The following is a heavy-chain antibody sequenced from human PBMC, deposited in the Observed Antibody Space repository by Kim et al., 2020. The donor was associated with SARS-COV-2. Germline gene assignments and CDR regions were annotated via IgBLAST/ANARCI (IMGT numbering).Heavy chain of an antibody. CDR2: IYYTGSS. D-gene: IGHD2-2*02. Sequence: SETLSLTCSVSGGSISAYYWSCIRQPPGKGLEWMGNIYYTGSSNYNPSLKSRVTISIDTSKNQFSLNLNSVTAAATAWYYFSRDRVDYTGDRYYSDGMDV. J-gene: IGHJ6*01. V-gene: IGHV4-59*13. CDR3: SRDRVDYTGDRYYSDGMDV. CDR1: GGSISAYY.